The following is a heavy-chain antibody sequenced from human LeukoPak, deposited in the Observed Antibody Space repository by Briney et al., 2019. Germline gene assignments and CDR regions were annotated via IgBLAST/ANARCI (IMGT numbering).Heavy chain of an antibody. V-gene: IGHV3-23*01. Sequence: PGGSLRLSCAASGFTFSSYAMSWVRQAPGKGLEWVSSISGSGGSTYYADSVKGRFTISRDNSKNTLYLQMNSLRAEDTAVYYCAKRGSVAGTKAFDYWGQGTLVTVSS. CDR1: GFTFSSYA. CDR3: AKRGSVAGTKAFDY. J-gene: IGHJ4*02. CDR2: ISGSGGST. D-gene: IGHD6-19*01.